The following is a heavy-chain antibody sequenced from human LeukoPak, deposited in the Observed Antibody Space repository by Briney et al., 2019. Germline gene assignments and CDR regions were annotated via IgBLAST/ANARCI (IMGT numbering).Heavy chain of an antibody. CDR3: AKAGRRFLEWLLSTTY. CDR1: GFTFSSYA. CDR2: ISGSGGST. J-gene: IGHJ4*02. D-gene: IGHD3-3*01. Sequence: GGSLRLSCAASGFTFSSYAMSWVRQAPGKGLEWVSAISGSGGSTYYADSEKGRFTISRDNSKNTLYLQMNSLRAEDTAVYYCAKAGRRFLEWLLSTTYWGQGTLVTVPS. V-gene: IGHV3-23*01.